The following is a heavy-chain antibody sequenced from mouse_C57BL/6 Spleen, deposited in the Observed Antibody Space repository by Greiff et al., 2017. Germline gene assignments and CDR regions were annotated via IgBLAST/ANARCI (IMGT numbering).Heavy chain of an antibody. CDR1: GYAFSSSW. CDR3: ARSVITTVVAHDY. J-gene: IGHJ2*01. D-gene: IGHD1-1*01. Sequence: QVQLQQSGPELVKPGASVKISCKASGYAFSSSWMNWVKQRPGKGLEWIGRIYPGDGDTNYNGKFKGKATLTADKSSSTAYMQLSSLTSEDSAVYFCARSVITTVVAHDYWGQGTTLTVSS. CDR2: IYPGDGDT. V-gene: IGHV1-82*01.